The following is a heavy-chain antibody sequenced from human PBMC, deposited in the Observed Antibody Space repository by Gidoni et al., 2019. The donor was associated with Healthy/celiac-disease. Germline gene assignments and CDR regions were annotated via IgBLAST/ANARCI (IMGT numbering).Heavy chain of an antibody. Sequence: EVQLVESGGGLVKPGGSLSLSCAASGFTFSSYSMNWVRQAPGKGLEWFSSISSSSSYIYYADSVKCRFTISRYNAKNSLYLQMNSLRAEDTAVYYCARDSVRGVEIDAFDIWGQGTMVTVSS. V-gene: IGHV3-21*01. CDR2: ISSSSSYI. D-gene: IGHD3-10*01. CDR1: GFTFSSYS. J-gene: IGHJ3*02. CDR3: ARDSVRGVEIDAFDI.